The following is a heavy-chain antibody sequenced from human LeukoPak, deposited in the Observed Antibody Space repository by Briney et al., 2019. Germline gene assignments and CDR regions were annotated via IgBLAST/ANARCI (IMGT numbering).Heavy chain of an antibody. CDR3: ARAYYYGSGSINWFDP. CDR1: GGSISSSSYY. V-gene: IGHV4-39*07. J-gene: IGHJ5*02. D-gene: IGHD3-10*01. Sequence: PSETLSLTCTVSGGSISSSSYYWGWIRQPPGKGLEWIGSIYYSGSTYYNPSLKSRVTISVDTSKNQFSLKLSSVTAADTAVYYCARAYYYGSGSINWFDPWGQGTLVTVSS. CDR2: IYYSGST.